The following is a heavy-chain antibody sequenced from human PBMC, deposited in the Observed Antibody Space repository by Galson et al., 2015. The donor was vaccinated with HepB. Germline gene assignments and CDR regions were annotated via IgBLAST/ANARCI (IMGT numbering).Heavy chain of an antibody. CDR2: IWYDGSNK. V-gene: IGHV3-33*08. J-gene: IGHJ6*02. D-gene: IGHD3-9*01. CDR3: ARDPSPDDILTGKYGMDV. Sequence: SLRLSCAASGFTFSSYGMHWVRQAPGKGLEWVAVIWYDGSNKYYADSVKGRFTISRDNSKNTLYLQMNSLRAEDTAVYYCARDPSPDDILTGKYGMDVWGQGTTVTVSS. CDR1: GFTFSSYG.